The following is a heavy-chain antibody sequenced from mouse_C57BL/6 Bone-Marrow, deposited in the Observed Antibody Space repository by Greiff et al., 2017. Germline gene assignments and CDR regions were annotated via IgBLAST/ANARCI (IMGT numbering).Heavy chain of an antibody. CDR1: GFNIKDDY. CDR2: IDPENGDT. Sequence: VQLQQSGAELVRPGASVKLSCTASGFNIKDDYMHWVKQRPEQGLEWIGWIDPENGDTEYASKFQGKATITADTSSNTAYLQLSSLTSEDTAFYYCTTDGCYAMDYWGQGTSVTVSS. CDR3: TTDGCYAMDY. D-gene: IGHD2-3*01. J-gene: IGHJ4*01. V-gene: IGHV14-4*01.